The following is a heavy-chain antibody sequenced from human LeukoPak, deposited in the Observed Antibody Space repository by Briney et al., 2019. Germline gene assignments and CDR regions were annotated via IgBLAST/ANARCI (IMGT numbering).Heavy chain of an antibody. J-gene: IGHJ4*02. CDR2: ISGDGGSI. CDR3: AKDMWRFGELDYDY. Sequence: GGSLRLSCAASGFTFDDYAMHWVRQAPGKGLEWVSLISGDGGSIYYADSVKGRFTISRDNSKNSLYLQMNSLRTEDTALYYCAKDMWRFGELDYDYWGQGTLVTVSS. D-gene: IGHD3-10*01. CDR1: GFTFDDYA. V-gene: IGHV3-43*02.